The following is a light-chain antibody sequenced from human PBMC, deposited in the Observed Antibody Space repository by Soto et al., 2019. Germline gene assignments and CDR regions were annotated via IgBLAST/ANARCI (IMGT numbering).Light chain of an antibody. CDR3: QQYNSHSSWT. Sequence: DIQMTQSPSTLAASPGDRVTITCRASQRIKSWLAWYQQRPGKAPKLLIYQASNLQRGVSSRFSGSGFGTEFTLTISSLQREDFAVYYCQQYNSHSSWTLGQGTKVDIK. CDR1: QRIKSW. CDR2: QAS. J-gene: IGKJ1*01. V-gene: IGKV1-5*03.